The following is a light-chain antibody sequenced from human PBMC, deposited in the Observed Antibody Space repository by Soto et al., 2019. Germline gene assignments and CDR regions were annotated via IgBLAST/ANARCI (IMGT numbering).Light chain of an antibody. J-gene: IGKJ4*01. V-gene: IGKV3-20*01. CDR2: GAS. CDR3: HQYGSSPLT. Sequence: EIVLTQSPGTLSLSPGESATLSCRASQSVTSNYLAWYQQKPGQAPRLLISGASSRAAGISDKFSGSGSGTDFTLTISRLEPEDFAVYFCHQYGSSPLTFGGGTKVEIK. CDR1: QSVTSNY.